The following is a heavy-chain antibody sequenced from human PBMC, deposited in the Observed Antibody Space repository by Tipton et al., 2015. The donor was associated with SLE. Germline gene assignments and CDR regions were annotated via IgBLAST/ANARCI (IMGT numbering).Heavy chain of an antibody. D-gene: IGHD6-13*01. CDR1: GGSISSSSYY. Sequence: TLSLTCTVSGGSISSSSYYWGWIRQPPGKGLEWIGSIYYSGSTYYNPSLKSRVTISVDTSKNQFSLKLSSVTAADTAVYYCARPYSSSWAFDYWGQGTLVTVSS. CDR3: ARPYSSSWAFDY. CDR2: IYYSGST. J-gene: IGHJ4*02. V-gene: IGHV4-39*07.